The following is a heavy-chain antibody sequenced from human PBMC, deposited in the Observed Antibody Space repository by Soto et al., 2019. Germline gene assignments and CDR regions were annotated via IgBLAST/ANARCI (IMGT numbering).Heavy chain of an antibody. CDR2: IYYSEST. CDR1: GGSISSYY. V-gene: IGHV4-59*01. Sequence: SETLSLTCPVSGGSISSYYWSWIRQPPGKGLEWIGYIYYSESTNYNPTLKSRVTISVDTSKNQFSLKLSSVTAADPAVYYCARVRYSDGYGMDVWGQGTTVTVSS. J-gene: IGHJ6*02. D-gene: IGHD5-18*01. CDR3: ARVRYSDGYGMDV.